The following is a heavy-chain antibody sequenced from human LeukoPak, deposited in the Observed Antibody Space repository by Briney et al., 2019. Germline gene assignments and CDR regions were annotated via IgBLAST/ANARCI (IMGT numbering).Heavy chain of an antibody. CDR1: GGSISSSSYY. CDR3: ASGYEGY. J-gene: IGHJ4*02. CDR2: IYYSGST. D-gene: IGHD5-12*01. V-gene: IGHV4-39*07. Sequence: SETLSLTCTVSGGSISSSSYYWGWIRQPPGKGLEWIGSIYYSGSTYYNPSLKSRVTISVDTSKDQFSLKLRSVTAADTAVYYCASGYEGYWGQGTLVTVSS.